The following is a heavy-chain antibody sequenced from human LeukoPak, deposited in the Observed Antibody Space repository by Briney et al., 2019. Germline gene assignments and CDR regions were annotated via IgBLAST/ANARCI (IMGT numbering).Heavy chain of an antibody. D-gene: IGHD1-26*01. CDR2: ISDSGGRT. J-gene: IGHJ4*02. CDR1: GFTFSRFG. Sequence: GGSLRLSCAVSGFTFSRFGMSWIRQAPGKGLEWVSTISDSGGRTYHADAVKGRFTISSDNSKNTLFLQMNSLRAEDTAEYCCGFLVGSGTVDGTIWGEGPVVSVS. CDR3: GFLVGSGTVDGTI. V-gene: IGHV3-23*01.